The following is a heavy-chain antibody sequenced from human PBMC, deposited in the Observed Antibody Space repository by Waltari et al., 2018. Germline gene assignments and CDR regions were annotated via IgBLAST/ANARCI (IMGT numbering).Heavy chain of an antibody. Sequence: EVQLLESGWGLVRPGGSVRLSCAVSHHPFATSALNWPRLAPGTGLGWVSGISVSDATYYADSVKGRFTISRDTSKNTVFLQMNGLRAEDTAVYYCATPFYNWDDPLHSWGQGTLVTVSS. J-gene: IGHJ4*02. V-gene: IGHV3-23*01. CDR2: ISVSDAT. D-gene: IGHD1-20*01. CDR3: ATPFYNWDDPLHS. CDR1: HHPFATSA.